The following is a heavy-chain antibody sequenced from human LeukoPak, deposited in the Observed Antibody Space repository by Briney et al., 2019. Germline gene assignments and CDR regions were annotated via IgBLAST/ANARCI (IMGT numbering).Heavy chain of an antibody. J-gene: IGHJ3*02. Sequence: SVKVSCKASGYTFTSYGISWVRQAPGQGLEWMGWISAYNGNTNYAQKLQGRVTMTTDTSTSTAYMELRSLRSDDTAVYYCARDGRDGYNDDAFDIWGQGTMVTVSS. CDR2: ISAYNGNT. D-gene: IGHD5-24*01. CDR3: ARDGRDGYNDDAFDI. V-gene: IGHV1-18*01. CDR1: GYTFTSYG.